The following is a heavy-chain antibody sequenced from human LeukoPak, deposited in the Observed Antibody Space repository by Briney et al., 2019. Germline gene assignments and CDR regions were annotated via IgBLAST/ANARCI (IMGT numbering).Heavy chain of an antibody. J-gene: IGHJ4*02. CDR1: GFTFSSYT. CDR2: ISYDGSNK. Sequence: PGGSLRLSCAASGFTFSSYTMHWVRQAPGKGLEWVAIISYDGSNKYYADSVKGRFTISRDNSKNTLYLQMNSLRAEDTAVYYCARDGVAWIQLWLALFDYWGQGTLVTVSS. CDR3: ARDGVAWIQLWLALFDY. V-gene: IGHV3-30*04. D-gene: IGHD5-18*01.